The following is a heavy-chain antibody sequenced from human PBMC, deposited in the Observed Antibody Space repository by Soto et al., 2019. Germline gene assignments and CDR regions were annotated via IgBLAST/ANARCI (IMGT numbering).Heavy chain of an antibody. D-gene: IGHD4-17*01. J-gene: IGHJ5*02. Sequence: GGSLSLSCAASGFTVSSNYMSWVRLAPGRGLEWVSIIYSSGGTYYADSVKDRFTISRDNSRNTLYLQILGLRAEDSAVYYCARDGAVTTFWRGYQYNWFDPWGQGTLVTVSS. CDR1: GFTVSSNY. CDR3: ARDGAVTTFWRGYQYNWFDP. CDR2: IYSSGGT. V-gene: IGHV3-66*01.